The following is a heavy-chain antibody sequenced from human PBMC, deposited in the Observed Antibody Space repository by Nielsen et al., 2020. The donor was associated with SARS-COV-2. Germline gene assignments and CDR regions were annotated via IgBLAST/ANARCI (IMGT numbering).Heavy chain of an antibody. V-gene: IGHV4-59*01. J-gene: IGHJ6*02. D-gene: IGHD3-10*01. Sequence: SETLSLTCTVSGGSISSYYWSWIRQPPGKGLEWIGYIYYSGSTNYNPSLKSRVTISVDTSKNQFSLKLSSVTAADTAVYYCAGTPAYYYGSGSHASWPGSIYDYYGMDVWGQGTTVTVSS. CDR1: GGSISSYY. CDR3: AGTPAYYYGSGSHASWPGSIYDYYGMDV. CDR2: IYYSGST.